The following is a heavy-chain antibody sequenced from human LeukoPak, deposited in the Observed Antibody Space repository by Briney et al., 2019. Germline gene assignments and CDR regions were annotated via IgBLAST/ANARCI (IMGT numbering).Heavy chain of an antibody. J-gene: IGHJ4*02. CDR3: ARIYCSGTSCYAYFDY. D-gene: IGHD2-2*01. CDR1: GFTFSSYW. Sequence: PGGSLRLSCAASGFTFSSYWMSWVRQAPGKGLEWVANIKQDGSEKYYVDSVKGRFTISRDNAKNSLYLQMNSLRAEDTAVYYCARIYCSGTSCYAYFDYWGQGTLVTVSS. V-gene: IGHV3-7*05. CDR2: IKQDGSEK.